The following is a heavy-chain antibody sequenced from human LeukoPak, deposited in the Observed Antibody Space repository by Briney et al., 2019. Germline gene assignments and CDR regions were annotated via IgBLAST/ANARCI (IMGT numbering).Heavy chain of an antibody. J-gene: IGHJ4*02. CDR2: IYYSGST. V-gene: IGHV4-30-4*01. D-gene: IGHD6-19*01. CDR3: ARYEQWLAFDY. Sequence: PSETLSLTCTVSGGSISSGDYYWSWIRQPPGTGLGWIGYIYYSGSTYYNPSLKSRVTISVDTSKNQFSLKLSSVTAADTAVYYCARYEQWLAFDYWGQGTLVTVSS. CDR1: GGSISSGDYY.